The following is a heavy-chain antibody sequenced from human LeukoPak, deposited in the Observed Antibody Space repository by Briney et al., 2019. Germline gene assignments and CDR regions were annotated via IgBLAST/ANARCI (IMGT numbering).Heavy chain of an antibody. CDR1: GDSLSSNSAA. CDR2: TYYRSKWYN. J-gene: IGHJ4*02. D-gene: IGHD1-26*01. CDR3: ARDLVEATSPNLDY. V-gene: IGHV6-1*01. Sequence: SQTLSLTCAISGDSLSSNSAAWNWIRQSPSRGLEWLGRTYYRSKWYNDYAVSVKSRITINPDTSKNQFSLQLNSVTPEDTAVYYCARDLVEATSPNLDYWGQGTLVTVSS.